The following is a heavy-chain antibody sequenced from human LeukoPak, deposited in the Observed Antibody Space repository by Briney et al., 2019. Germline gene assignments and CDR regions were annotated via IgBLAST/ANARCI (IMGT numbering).Heavy chain of an antibody. J-gene: IGHJ4*02. D-gene: IGHD3-22*01. CDR3: ARPYNYDSSGYSYYFDY. Sequence: GESLKISCKGSGYSFTTYWIGWAGQMPGKGLEWMGIIYPGDSDTRYSPSFQGQVIISADKSISTAYLQWSSLKASDTAMYYCARPYNYDSSGYSYYFDYSGQGTLVTVSS. V-gene: IGHV5-51*01. CDR2: IYPGDSDT. CDR1: GYSFTTYW.